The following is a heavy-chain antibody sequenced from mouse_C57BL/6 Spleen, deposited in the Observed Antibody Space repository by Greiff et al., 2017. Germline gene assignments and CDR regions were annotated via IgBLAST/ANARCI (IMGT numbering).Heavy chain of an antibody. J-gene: IGHJ1*03. D-gene: IGHD4-1*01. Sequence: EVKLMESGGGLVKPGGSLKLSCAASGFTFSDYGMHWVRQAPEKGLEWVAYISSGSSTIYYADTVKGRFTISRDNAKNTLFLQMTSLRSEDTAMYYCARAGPHWYFDVWGTGTTVTVSS. CDR1: GFTFSDYG. V-gene: IGHV5-17*01. CDR2: ISSGSSTI. CDR3: ARAGPHWYFDV.